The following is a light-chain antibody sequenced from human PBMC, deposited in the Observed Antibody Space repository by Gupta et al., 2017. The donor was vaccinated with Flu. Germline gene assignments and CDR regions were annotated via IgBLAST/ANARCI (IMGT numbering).Light chain of an antibody. V-gene: IGKV1-39*01. J-gene: IGKJ4*02. CDR3: QQSCSSPPT. CDR1: QSISSY. Sequence: IHLNQSPSSLSASVGDRVHITCRASQSISSYLNWYQQKPGKAPKLLIYAASSLQSGVPARFSGSGSGTDFTLTISSLEPEDFATYYCQQSCSSPPTFGEGTXVEIK. CDR2: AAS.